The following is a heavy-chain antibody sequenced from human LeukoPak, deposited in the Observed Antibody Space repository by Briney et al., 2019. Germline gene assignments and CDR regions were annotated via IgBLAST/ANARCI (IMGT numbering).Heavy chain of an antibody. J-gene: IGHJ6*03. D-gene: IGHD3-3*01. V-gene: IGHV3-49*04. Sequence: PGGPLRLSCTASGFIFGDYAMSWVRQAPGKGLEWVTFIRSKAHGGTAKYAASVKGRFTISRDDSKSIAYLQMNGLKTEDTAVYYCTRDYRVVTDPIDYYYYMDVWGKGTTVTVSS. CDR3: TRDYRVVTDPIDYYYYMDV. CDR2: IRSKAHGGTA. CDR1: GFIFGDYA.